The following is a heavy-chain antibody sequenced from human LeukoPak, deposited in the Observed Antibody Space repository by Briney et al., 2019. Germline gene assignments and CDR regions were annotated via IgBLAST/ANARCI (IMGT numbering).Heavy chain of an antibody. J-gene: IGHJ4*02. CDR3: ARASRWLRLIDLFDY. D-gene: IGHD5-12*01. Sequence: GASVKVSCKASGYTFTGYYMHWVRQAPGQGLEWMGWINPNSGGTNYAQKFQGRVTMTRDTSISTAYMELSRLTSDDTAVYYCARASRWLRLIDLFDYWGQGTLVTVSS. V-gene: IGHV1-2*02. CDR2: INPNSGGT. CDR1: GYTFTGYY.